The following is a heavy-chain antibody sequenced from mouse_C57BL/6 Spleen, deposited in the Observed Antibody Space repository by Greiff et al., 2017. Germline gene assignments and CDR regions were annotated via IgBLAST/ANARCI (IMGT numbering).Heavy chain of an antibody. J-gene: IGHJ3*01. CDR1: GYAFSSSW. V-gene: IGHV1-82*01. Sequence: QVQLQQSGPELVKPGASVKISCKASGYAFSSSWMNWVKQRPGQGLEWIGRIYPADGDTNYNGKFKGTATLTADKSSSTAYMQLSSLTSEDSAVYFCGWDPFAYWGQGTLVTVSA. D-gene: IGHD4-1*01. CDR2: IYPADGDT. CDR3: GWDPFAY.